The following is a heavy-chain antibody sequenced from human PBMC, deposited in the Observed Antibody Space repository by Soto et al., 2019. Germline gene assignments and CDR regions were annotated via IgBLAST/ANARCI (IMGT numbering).Heavy chain of an antibody. V-gene: IGHV3-23*05. CDR2: IDSSGSST. D-gene: IGHD1-26*01. CDR1: GFTFNNYA. Sequence: EVQLLESGGGLVQAGGSLRLPCAPSGFTFNNYAMGWVRQAPGKGLEWVSSIDSSGSSTYYADSVKGRFTMSRDKSKNTLYLQMNSLRVEDTAVYYCARRLLGGTVTYFDYWGQGTLVTVSS. J-gene: IGHJ4*01. CDR3: ARRLLGGTVTYFDY.